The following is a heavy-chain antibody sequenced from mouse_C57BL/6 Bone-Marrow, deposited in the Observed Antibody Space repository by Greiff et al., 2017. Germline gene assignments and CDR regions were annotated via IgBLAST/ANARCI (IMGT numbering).Heavy chain of an antibody. Sequence: EVKLQQSGPELVKPGASVKISCKASGYSFTGYYMNWVKQSPEKSLEWIGEINPSTGGTTYNQKFKAKATLTVDKSSSTAYMQLKSLTSEDSAVYYCARNYYGSSLYWYFDVWGTGTTVTVSS. D-gene: IGHD1-1*01. CDR1: GYSFTGYY. J-gene: IGHJ1*03. V-gene: IGHV1-42*01. CDR3: ARNYYGSSLYWYFDV. CDR2: INPSTGGT.